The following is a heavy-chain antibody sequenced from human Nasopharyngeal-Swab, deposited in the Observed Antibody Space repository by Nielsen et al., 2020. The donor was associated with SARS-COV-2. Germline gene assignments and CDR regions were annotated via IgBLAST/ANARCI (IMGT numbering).Heavy chain of an antibody. V-gene: IGHV3-30*18. J-gene: IGHJ4*02. CDR1: GFTFSSYG. CDR3: AKDETYYDILTGYYTPDY. D-gene: IGHD3-9*01. CDR2: ISDDGSNK. Sequence: GGSLRLSCAASGFTFSSYGMHWVRQAPGKGLEWVAVISDDGSNKYYADSVTGRVTITRDNSKNTLYLQMNSLRAEDTAVYYCAKDETYYDILTGYYTPDYWGQGTLVTVSS.